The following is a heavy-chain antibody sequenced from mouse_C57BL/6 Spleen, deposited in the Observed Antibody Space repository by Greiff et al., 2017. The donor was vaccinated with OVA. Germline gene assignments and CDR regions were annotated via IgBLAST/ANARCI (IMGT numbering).Heavy chain of an antibody. CDR2: INPNNGGT. CDR3: ARSGDYAYYYAMDY. CDR1: GYTFTDYN. V-gene: IGHV1-18*01. Sequence: VQLQQSGPELVKPGASVKIPCKASGYTFTDYNMDWVKQSHGKSLEWIGDINPNNGGTIYNQKFKGKATLTVDKSSSTAYMELRSLTSEDTAVYYGARSGDYAYYYAMDYWGQGTSVTVSS. D-gene: IGHD2-4*01. J-gene: IGHJ4*01.